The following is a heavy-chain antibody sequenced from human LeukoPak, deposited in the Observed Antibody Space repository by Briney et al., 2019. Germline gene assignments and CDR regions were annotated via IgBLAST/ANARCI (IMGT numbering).Heavy chain of an antibody. V-gene: IGHV3-23*01. Sequence: GGTLRLSCAASGFTFSSYGMSWVRQAPVKGLEWVSSISVSGGSTYYADSVKGRFTISRDNSRNTLYLQMNSLRAEDTAKYYCAKDFFWETDSSSWYFDAFDLWGQGTMVTVSS. J-gene: IGHJ3*01. CDR2: ISVSGGST. CDR1: GFTFSSYG. D-gene: IGHD6-13*01. CDR3: AKDFFWETDSSSWYFDAFDL.